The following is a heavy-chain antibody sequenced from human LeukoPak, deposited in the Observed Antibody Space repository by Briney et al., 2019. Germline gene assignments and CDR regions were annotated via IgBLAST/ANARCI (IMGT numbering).Heavy chain of an antibody. D-gene: IGHD3-3*01. CDR3: ARDSITIFGVVTN. CDR1: GFTFSSYN. Sequence: PGGSLRLSCAASGFTFSSYNMNWVRQAPGKGLEWVSCISSSSSTIYYADSVKGRFTISRDNAKNSLYLQMNSLRAEDTAVYYCARDSITIFGVVTNWGQGTLVTVSS. V-gene: IGHV3-48*01. CDR2: ISSSSSTI. J-gene: IGHJ4*02.